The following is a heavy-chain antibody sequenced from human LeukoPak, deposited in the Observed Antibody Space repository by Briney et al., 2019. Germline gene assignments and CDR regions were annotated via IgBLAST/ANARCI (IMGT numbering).Heavy chain of an antibody. CDR3: ARRLIAVAGTFVYYFDY. CDR1: GGSTSSSSYY. Sequence: PSETLSLTCTVSGGSTSSSSYYWGWIRQPPGKGLEWIASIYYSGSTYYNPSLKSRVTISVDTSKNQFSLKVSSVTAADTAVYYCARRLIAVAGTFVYYFDYWGQGTLVTVSS. J-gene: IGHJ4*02. V-gene: IGHV4-39*01. CDR2: IYYSGST. D-gene: IGHD6-19*01.